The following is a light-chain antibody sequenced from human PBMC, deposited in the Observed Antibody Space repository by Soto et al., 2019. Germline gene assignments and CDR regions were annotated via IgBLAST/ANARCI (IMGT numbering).Light chain of an antibody. CDR2: EAS. CDR3: QHCHSLPLT. Sequence: DIQMTQSPSSLSASVGDRVTITCRASQNIINYLNWYQQKPGQAPKLLIYEASTLQWGVPSRFSGSGFGTEFTLTISSLQPEDIATYYCQHCHSLPLTFGQGTRLEI. CDR1: QNIINY. J-gene: IGKJ5*01. V-gene: IGKV1-33*01.